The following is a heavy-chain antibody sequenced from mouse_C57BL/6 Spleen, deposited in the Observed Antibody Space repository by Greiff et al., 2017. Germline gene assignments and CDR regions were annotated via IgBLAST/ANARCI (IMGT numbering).Heavy chain of an antibody. D-gene: IGHD2-1*01. CDR2: IYPRDGST. CDR1: GYTFTSYD. V-gene: IGHV1-85*01. Sequence: VKLLESGPELVKPGASVKLSCKASGYTFTSYDINWVKQRPGQGLEWIGWIYPRDGSTKYNEKFKGKATLTVDTSSSTAYMELHSLTSEDSAVYFCARSPIYYGNYWYFDVWGTGTTVTVSS. CDR3: ARSPIYYGNYWYFDV. J-gene: IGHJ1*03.